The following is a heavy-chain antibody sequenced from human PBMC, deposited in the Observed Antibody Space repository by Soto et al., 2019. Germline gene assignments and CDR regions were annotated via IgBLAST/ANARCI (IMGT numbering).Heavy chain of an antibody. D-gene: IGHD5-12*01. V-gene: IGHV3-23*01. CDR2: ISGSGTST. CDR1: GFTFRTYA. CDR3: VKDKGGMATINGEVN. J-gene: IGHJ4*02. Sequence: EVQLLESGGGVVHPGGSLRLSCAASGFTFRTYAISWFRQAPRKGLEWVSGISGSGTSTYYADSVNGRFTISRDTSKNTLYLPMNSLRAEDTAGYFCVKDKGGMATINGEVNWGQGTLVTVSS.